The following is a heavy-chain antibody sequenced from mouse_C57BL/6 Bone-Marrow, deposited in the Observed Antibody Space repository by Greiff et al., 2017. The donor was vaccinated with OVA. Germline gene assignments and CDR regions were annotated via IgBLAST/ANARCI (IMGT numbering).Heavy chain of an antibody. V-gene: IGHV14-4*01. CDR1: GFNIKDDY. CDR2: IDPENGDT. D-gene: IGHD1-1*01. CDR3: TQGFYYGTSYYFDY. Sequence: VQLQQSGAELVRPGASVKLSCTASGFNIKDDYMNWVKQRPEQGLEWIGWIDPENGDTEYASKFQGKATITADTSSNTAYLQISSLSSDDTAVYYCTQGFYYGTSYYFDYWGQGTTLTVSS. J-gene: IGHJ2*01.